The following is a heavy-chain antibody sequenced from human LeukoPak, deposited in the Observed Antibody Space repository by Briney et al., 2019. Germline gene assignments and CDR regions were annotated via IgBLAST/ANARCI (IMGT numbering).Heavy chain of an antibody. J-gene: IGHJ4*02. CDR1: GFTFSSYA. D-gene: IGHD2-2*01. V-gene: IGHV3-30*04. Sequence: GGSLRLSCAASGFTFSSYAMHWVRQAPGKGLEWVAVISYDGSNKYYADSVKGRFTISRDNSKNTLCLQMNSLRAEDTAVYYCARGRWGVVPAALTIDYWGQGTLVTVSS. CDR3: ARGRWGVVPAALTIDY. CDR2: ISYDGSNK.